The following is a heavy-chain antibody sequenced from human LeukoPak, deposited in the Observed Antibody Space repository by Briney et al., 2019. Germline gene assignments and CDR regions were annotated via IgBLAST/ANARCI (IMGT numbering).Heavy chain of an antibody. D-gene: IGHD3-3*01. J-gene: IGHJ3*02. CDR1: GGSFSGYY. CDR2: INHSGST. Sequence: SETQSLTCAVYGGSFSGYYWSWIRQPPGKGLEWIGEINHSGSTNYNPSLKSRVTISVDTSKNQFSLKLSSVTAADTAVYYCARVRITIFGVVPGAFDIWGQGTMVTVSS. CDR3: ARVRITIFGVVPGAFDI. V-gene: IGHV4-34*01.